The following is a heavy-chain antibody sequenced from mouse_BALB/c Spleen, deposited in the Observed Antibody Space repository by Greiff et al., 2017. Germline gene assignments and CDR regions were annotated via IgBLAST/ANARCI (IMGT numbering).Heavy chain of an antibody. CDR3: TRDRVAY. CDR2: ISSGGSYT. V-gene: IGHV5-6-4*01. Sequence: EVQRVESGGGLVKPGGSLKLSCAASGFTFSSYTMSWVRQTPEKRLEWVATISSGGSYTYYPDSVKGRFTISRDNAKNTLYLQMSSLKSEDTAMYYCTRDRVAYWGQGTLVTVSA. J-gene: IGHJ3*01. CDR1: GFTFSSYT. D-gene: IGHD3-1*01.